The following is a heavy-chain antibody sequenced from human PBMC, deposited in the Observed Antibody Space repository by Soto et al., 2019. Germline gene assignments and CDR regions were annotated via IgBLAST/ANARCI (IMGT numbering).Heavy chain of an antibody. V-gene: IGHV4-38-2*01. D-gene: IGHD2-15*01. J-gene: IGHJ4*02. Sequence: AEPLSLTCDFSGYSISSGYYWGWIRQPPGKGLEWIGSIYHSGSTYYNPSLKSRVTKSVDTSKNQFSLKLSSVTAADTAVYYCARAGILFGSFDYWGQGTLVAVSS. CDR3: ARAGILFGSFDY. CDR1: GYSISSGYY. CDR2: IYHSGST.